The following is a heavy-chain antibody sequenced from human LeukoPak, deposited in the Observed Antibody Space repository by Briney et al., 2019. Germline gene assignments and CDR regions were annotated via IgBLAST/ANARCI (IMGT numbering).Heavy chain of an antibody. CDR2: IYYSGST. V-gene: IGHV4-30-4*08. CDR1: GGSISSGDYY. J-gene: IGHJ4*02. Sequence: SETLSLTCTVSGGSISSGDYYWSWIRQPPGKGLEWIGYIYYSGSTYYNPSLKSRVTISVDTSKNQFSLELSSVTAADTAVYYCARVRRNYYFDYWGQGTLVTVSS. CDR3: ARVRRNYYFDY.